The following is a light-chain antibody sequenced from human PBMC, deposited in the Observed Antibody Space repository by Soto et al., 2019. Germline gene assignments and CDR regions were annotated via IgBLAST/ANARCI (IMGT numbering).Light chain of an antibody. CDR2: GSS. CDR3: QQYDSSPLT. Sequence: EIVLTRSPATVSVSPGERATLSCRASQSVTSGYVAWYQQKRGQAPRLLIYGSSGRATGIPHRFSGSGSGTDFTLTISRVEPEDFAVYYCQQYDSSPLTFGQGTKVDIK. CDR1: QSVTSGY. V-gene: IGKV3-20*01. J-gene: IGKJ1*01.